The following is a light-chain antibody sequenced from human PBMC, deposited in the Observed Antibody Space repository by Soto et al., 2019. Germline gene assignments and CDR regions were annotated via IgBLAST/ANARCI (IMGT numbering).Light chain of an antibody. CDR2: AAS. Sequence: DIQLTQSPSSLSASVGGRVPSTCRASQSIRSYLNWYQQKPGKAAKLLIYAASSLQTGVSSRFSGSGSGTDFTLTISNLQPEDFATYYCQQTSSTPTFGQGTKVDIK. CDR1: QSIRSY. CDR3: QQTSSTPT. J-gene: IGKJ1*01. V-gene: IGKV1-39*01.